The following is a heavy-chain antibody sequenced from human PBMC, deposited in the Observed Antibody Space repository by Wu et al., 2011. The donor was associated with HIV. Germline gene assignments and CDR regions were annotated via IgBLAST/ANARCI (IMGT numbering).Heavy chain of an antibody. CDR2: IIPIFGTA. Sequence: QVQLVQSGAEVKKPGSSVKVSCKASGGTFSSYAISWVRQAPGQGLEWMGGIIPIFGTANYAQKFQGRVTITTDESTSTAYMELSSLRSEDTAVYYCARDVGGGSGSQHYYYYGMDVWGQGTTVTVSS. CDR1: GGTFSSYA. D-gene: IGHD3-10*01. J-gene: IGHJ6*02. CDR3: ARDVGGGSGSQHYYYYGMDV. V-gene: IGHV1-69*05.